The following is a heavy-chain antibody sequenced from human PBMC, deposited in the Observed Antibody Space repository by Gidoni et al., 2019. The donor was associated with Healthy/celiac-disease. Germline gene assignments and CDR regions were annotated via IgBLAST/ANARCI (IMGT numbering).Heavy chain of an antibody. Sequence: DVQLVQAGAEGKKPGESLRISCTGSGYSFTSYWISWGRQMPGKGLEGMGRIDPSDSYTNYSPSFQGHVTISADKSISTAYLQWSSLKASDTAMYYCARHLSGDTGYWGQGTLVTVSS. V-gene: IGHV5-10-1*01. CDR2: IDPSDSYT. D-gene: IGHD2-21*01. J-gene: IGHJ4*02. CDR3: ARHLSGDTGY. CDR1: GYSFTSYW.